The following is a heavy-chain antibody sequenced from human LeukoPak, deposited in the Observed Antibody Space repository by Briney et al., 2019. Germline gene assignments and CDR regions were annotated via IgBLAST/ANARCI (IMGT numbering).Heavy chain of an antibody. Sequence: PSETLSLTCAVDTDSFNDYFWSWIRQSPGKGLEWIGEINHREYTNYNPPLRSRVTISVDTAKKQFSLKLGSVTAADTAVYYYARGYYYMDIWEKGAAVTVSS. CDR3: ARGYYYMDI. CDR2: INHREYT. J-gene: IGHJ6*03. CDR1: TDSFNDYF. V-gene: IGHV4-34*01.